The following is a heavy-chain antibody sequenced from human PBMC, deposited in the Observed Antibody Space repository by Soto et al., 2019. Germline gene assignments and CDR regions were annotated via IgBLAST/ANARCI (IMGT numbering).Heavy chain of an antibody. CDR2: ISYDGSNK. CDR3: AREPRIAAAGLFDY. J-gene: IGHJ4*02. CDR1: GFTFSSYA. Sequence: PGGSLRLSCAASGFTFSSYAMHWVRQAPGKGLEWVAVISYDGSNKYYADSVKGRFTISRDNSKNTLYLQMNSLRAEDTAVYYCAREPRIAAAGLFDYWGQGTLVTVSS. V-gene: IGHV3-30-3*01. D-gene: IGHD6-13*01.